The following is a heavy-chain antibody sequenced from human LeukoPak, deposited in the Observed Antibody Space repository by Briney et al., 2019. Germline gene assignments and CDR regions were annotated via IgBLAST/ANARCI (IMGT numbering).Heavy chain of an antibody. J-gene: IGHJ4*02. D-gene: IGHD5/OR15-5a*01. V-gene: IGHV4-39*01. CDR1: GGSISSSSYY. CDR2: IYYSGST. Sequence: SETLSLTCTVSGGSISSSSYYWGWIRQPPGKGLEWIGSIYYSGSTYYNPSLKSRVTISVDTSKNQFSLKLSSVTAADTAAYYCARAPFYAGYFDYWGQGTLVTVSS. CDR3: ARAPFYAGYFDY.